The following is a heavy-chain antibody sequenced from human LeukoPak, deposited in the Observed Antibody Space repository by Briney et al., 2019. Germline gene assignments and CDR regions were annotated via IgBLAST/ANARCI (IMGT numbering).Heavy chain of an antibody. Sequence: GSLRLSCVASGFTLGGVCVSWVRQAPGKGVELGSGISWNGGRTAYADAVKGRFTISRDNAKNSLFLQMKSLRAEDTALYYCARQIAMAKYYYYGMDVWGPGTTVTVSS. CDR3: ARQIAMAKYYYYGMDV. V-gene: IGHV3-20*04. CDR1: GFTLGGVC. D-gene: IGHD5-18*01. J-gene: IGHJ6*02. CDR2: ISWNGGRT.